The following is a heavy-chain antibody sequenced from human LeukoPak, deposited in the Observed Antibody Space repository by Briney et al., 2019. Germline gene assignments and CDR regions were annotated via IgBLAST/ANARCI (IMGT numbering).Heavy chain of an antibody. CDR2: IKQDGSEK. CDR3: ARFYDFWSGSDY. CDR1: GGSISSGGYS. Sequence: ETLSLTCAVSGGSISSGGYSWSWVRQAPGKGLEWVANIKQDGSEKYYVDSVKGRFTISRDNAKNSLYLQMNSLRAEDTAVYYCARFYDFWSGSDYWGQGTLVTVSS. V-gene: IGHV3-7*01. J-gene: IGHJ4*02. D-gene: IGHD3-3*01.